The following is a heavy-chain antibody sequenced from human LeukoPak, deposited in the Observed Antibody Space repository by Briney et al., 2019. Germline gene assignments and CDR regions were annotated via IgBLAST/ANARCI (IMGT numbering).Heavy chain of an antibody. CDR2: ISSSSSYI. J-gene: IGHJ4*02. CDR3: ARGIAAAGILPFLRY. V-gene: IGHV3-21*01. Sequence: GGSLRLSCAASGFTFSSYSMNWVRQAPGKGLEWVSSISSSSSYIYYADSVKGRFTISRDNAKNSLYLQMNSLRAEDTAVYYCARGIAAAGILPFLRYWGQGTLVTVSS. D-gene: IGHD6-13*01. CDR1: GFTFSSYS.